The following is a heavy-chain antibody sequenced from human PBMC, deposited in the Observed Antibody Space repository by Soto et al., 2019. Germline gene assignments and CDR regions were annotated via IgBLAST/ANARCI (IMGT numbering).Heavy chain of an antibody. J-gene: IGHJ4*02. CDR2: ISYDGSNK. V-gene: IGHV3-30*18. D-gene: IGHD6-19*01. CDR3: AKGRIAVAGRTFDY. Sequence: QVQLVESGGGVVQPGRSLRLSCAASGFTFSSYGMHWVRQAPGKGLEWVAVISYDGSNKYYADSVKGRFTISRDNSKNPLYLQMNSLRAEDTAVYYCAKGRIAVAGRTFDYWGQGTLVTVSS. CDR1: GFTFSSYG.